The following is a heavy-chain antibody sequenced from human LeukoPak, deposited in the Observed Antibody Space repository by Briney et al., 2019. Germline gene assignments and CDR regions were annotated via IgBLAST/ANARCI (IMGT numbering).Heavy chain of an antibody. J-gene: IGHJ6*03. Sequence: GASVKVSCKASGYTFTGYYMHWVRQAPGQGLEWMGWINPNSGGTNYAQKFQGRVTMTRDTSISTAYMELSRLRSDDTAVYYCARESISGGSSYYYYMDVWGKGTTVTISS. V-gene: IGHV1-2*02. D-gene: IGHD2-15*01. CDR1: GYTFTGYY. CDR3: ARESISGGSSYYYYMDV. CDR2: INPNSGGT.